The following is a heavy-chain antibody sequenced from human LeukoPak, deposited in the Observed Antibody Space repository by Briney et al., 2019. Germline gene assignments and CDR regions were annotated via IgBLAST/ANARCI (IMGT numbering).Heavy chain of an antibody. D-gene: IGHD6-19*01. CDR1: GGSISSYY. Sequence: SETLSLTCTVSGGSISSYYWSWIRQPPGKGLEWIGYIYYSGSSNYNPSLKSRVTISVDTSKNQFSLKLSSVTAADTAVYYCARDRSSGWFDYWGQGTLVTVSS. CDR3: ARDRSSGWFDY. V-gene: IGHV4-59*01. CDR2: IYYSGSS. J-gene: IGHJ4*02.